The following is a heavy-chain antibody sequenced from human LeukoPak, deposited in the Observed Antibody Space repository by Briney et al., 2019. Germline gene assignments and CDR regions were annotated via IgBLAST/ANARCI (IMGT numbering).Heavy chain of an antibody. Sequence: ASVKVSCKASGYTFTSYGISWVRQAPGQGLEWMGWISAYNGNTNYAQKFQGRVTITADESTSTAYMELSSLRSEDTAVYYCARARGWDDAFDIWGQGTMVTVSS. CDR3: ARARGWDDAFDI. CDR1: GYTFTSYG. D-gene: IGHD6-19*01. CDR2: ISAYNGNT. V-gene: IGHV1-18*01. J-gene: IGHJ3*02.